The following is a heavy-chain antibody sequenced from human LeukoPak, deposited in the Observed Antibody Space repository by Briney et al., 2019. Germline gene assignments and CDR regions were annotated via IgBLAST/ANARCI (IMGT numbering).Heavy chain of an antibody. Sequence: PSETLSLTCAVYGGSFSGYYWSWIRQPPGKGLEWIGEINHSGSTNYNPSLKSRVTISVDTSKNQFSLKLSSVTAADTAVYYCARGSPVLRFLEWLLSDWFDPWGQGTLVTVSS. CDR1: GGSFSGYY. CDR2: INHSGST. D-gene: IGHD3-3*01. V-gene: IGHV4-34*01. CDR3: ARGSPVLRFLEWLLSDWFDP. J-gene: IGHJ5*02.